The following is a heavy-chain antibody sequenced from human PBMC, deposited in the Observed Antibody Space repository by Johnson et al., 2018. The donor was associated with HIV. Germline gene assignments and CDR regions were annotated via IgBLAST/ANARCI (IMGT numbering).Heavy chain of an antibody. CDR1: GFTFNDYY. D-gene: IGHD3-3*01. Sequence: QVQLVESGGGVVKPGGSLRLSCAASGFTFNDYYMSWIRQAPGKGLEWLSYISTSGATIYYADSVKGRFTISRDNSKNTLYLQMNSLRAEDTAVYYCARDRVPDAFDIWGQGTMVTVSS. CDR3: ARDRVPDAFDI. J-gene: IGHJ3*02. V-gene: IGHV3-11*04. CDR2: ISTSGATI.